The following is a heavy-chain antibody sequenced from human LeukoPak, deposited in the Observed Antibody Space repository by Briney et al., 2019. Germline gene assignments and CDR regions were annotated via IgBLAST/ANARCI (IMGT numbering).Heavy chain of an antibody. Sequence: GASVKVSCKASGYTFTSYYMHWVQQAPGQGLEWMGIINPSGGSTSHAQKFQGRVTMTRDTSTSTVYMELSSLRSEDTAVYYCARDWRLRSRGEGYYYYMDVWGKGTTVTVSS. V-gene: IGHV1-46*01. CDR3: ARDWRLRSRGEGYYYYMDV. CDR2: INPSGGST. CDR1: GYTFTSYY. D-gene: IGHD5-12*01. J-gene: IGHJ6*03.